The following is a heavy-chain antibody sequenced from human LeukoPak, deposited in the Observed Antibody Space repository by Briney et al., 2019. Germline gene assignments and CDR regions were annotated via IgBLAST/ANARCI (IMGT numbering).Heavy chain of an antibody. Sequence: GGSLRLSCAASGFTFSSYSMNWIRQAPGKGLVWVSRINNDGSDTSYADSVKGRFTISRDNAKNTLYLQMNSLRAEDTAVYYCARVFHLIDHWGQGALVTVSS. J-gene: IGHJ4*02. CDR1: GFTFSSYS. V-gene: IGHV3-74*01. CDR3: ARVFHLIDH. CDR2: INNDGSDT.